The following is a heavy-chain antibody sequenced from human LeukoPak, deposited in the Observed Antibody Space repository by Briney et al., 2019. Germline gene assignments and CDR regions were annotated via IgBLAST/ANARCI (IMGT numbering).Heavy chain of an antibody. CDR1: GGSISSGGYY. V-gene: IGHV4-31*03. D-gene: IGHD4-17*01. CDR3: AKGLRGLMSQDC. CDR2: IYYSGST. Sequence: SETLSLTCTVSGGSISSGGYYWSWIRQHPGKGLEWIGYIYYSGSTYYNPSLKSRVTISVDTSKNQFSLKLSSVTAADTAVYYCAKGLRGLMSQDCWGKGTLVTVS. J-gene: IGHJ4*02.